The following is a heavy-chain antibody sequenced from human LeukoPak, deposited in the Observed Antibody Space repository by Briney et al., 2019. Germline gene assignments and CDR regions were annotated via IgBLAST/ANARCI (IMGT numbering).Heavy chain of an antibody. V-gene: IGHV1-69*05. CDR2: IIPIFGTA. CDR3: AIHSSGWGRVY. D-gene: IGHD6-19*01. Sequence: ASVKVSCKASGGTFSSYAISWVRQAPGQGLEWMGGIIPIFGTANYAQKFQGRVTITTDESTSTAYMELSSLRSKDTAVYYCAIHSSGWGRVYWGQGTLVTVSP. CDR1: GGTFSSYA. J-gene: IGHJ4*02.